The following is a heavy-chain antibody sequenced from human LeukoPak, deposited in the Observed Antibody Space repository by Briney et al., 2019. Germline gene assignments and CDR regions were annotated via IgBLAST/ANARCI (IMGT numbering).Heavy chain of an antibody. CDR1: GFTFSRYA. V-gene: IGHV3-23*01. J-gene: IGHJ4*02. CDR3: AKERDSRGYFDY. Sequence: GASLRLSCAASGFTFSRYAMSWVRQAPGKGLEWVSAISGSGGSAYYADSVKGRFTISRVNSKNTLYLQMHSLRAEDTAVYYCAKERDSRGYFDYWGQGTLVTVSS. D-gene: IGHD3-22*01. CDR2: ISGSGGSA.